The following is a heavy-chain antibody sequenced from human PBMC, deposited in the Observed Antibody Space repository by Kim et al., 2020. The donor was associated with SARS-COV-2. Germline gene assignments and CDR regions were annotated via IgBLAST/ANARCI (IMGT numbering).Heavy chain of an antibody. D-gene: IGHD3-10*01. Sequence: SETLSLTCTVSGGSISSYYWSWIRQPPGKGLEWIGYIYYSGSTNYNPSLKSRVTISVDTSKNQFSLKLSSVTAADTAVYYCARLRSAYGSGSKNWFDPWGQGTLVTVSS. V-gene: IGHV4-59*08. CDR3: ARLRSAYGSGSKNWFDP. CDR2: IYYSGST. CDR1: GGSISSYY. J-gene: IGHJ5*02.